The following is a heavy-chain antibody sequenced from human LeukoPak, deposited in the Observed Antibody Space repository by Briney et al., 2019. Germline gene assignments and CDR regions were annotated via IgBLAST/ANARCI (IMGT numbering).Heavy chain of an antibody. CDR3: ARGLGYCSGGSCSELVDY. V-gene: IGHV1-69*13. CDR2: IIPIFGTA. CDR1: GGTFSSYA. D-gene: IGHD2-15*01. J-gene: IGHJ4*02. Sequence: ASVKVSCKASGGTFSSYAISWVRQAPGQGLEWMGGIIPIFGTANYAQKFQGRVTITADESTSTAYMELSSLRSEDTAVYYCARGLGYCSGGSCSELVDYWGQGTLVTVSS.